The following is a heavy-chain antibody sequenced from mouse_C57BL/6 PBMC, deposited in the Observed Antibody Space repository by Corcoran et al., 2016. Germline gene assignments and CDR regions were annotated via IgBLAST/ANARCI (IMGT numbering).Heavy chain of an antibody. CDR2: IFPGSGST. V-gene: IGHV1-75*01. CDR3: ARSGATVVGAY. Sequence: QVQLQQSGPELVKPGASVKISCKASGYTFTDSYINWVKQRPGQGLEWIGWIFPGSGSTYYNEKFKGKATLTVDKSSNTAYMLLSSLTSEDSAVYFCARSGATVVGAYWGQGTLVTVSA. J-gene: IGHJ3*01. CDR1: GYTFTDSY. D-gene: IGHD1-1*01.